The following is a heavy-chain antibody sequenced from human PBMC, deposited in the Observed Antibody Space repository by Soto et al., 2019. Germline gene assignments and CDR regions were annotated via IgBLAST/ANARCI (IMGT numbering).Heavy chain of an antibody. CDR3: AKSPYDSSGYYYYFHY. J-gene: IGHJ4*02. Sequence: QVQLVESGGGVVQPGRSLRLSCAASGFTFSSYGMHWVRQAPGKGLEWVADVSSDGSDKHYADSVKGRFTISRDNSKNTLYLEMNSLSAEDAAVYYCAKSPYDSSGYYYYFHYWGQGTLVTVSS. CDR1: GFTFSSYG. V-gene: IGHV3-30*18. CDR2: VSSDGSDK. D-gene: IGHD3-22*01.